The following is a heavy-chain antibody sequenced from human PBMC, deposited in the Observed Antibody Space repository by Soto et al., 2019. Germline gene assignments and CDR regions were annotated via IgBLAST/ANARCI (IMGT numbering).Heavy chain of an antibody. V-gene: IGHV1-69*01. Sequence: QVQLAQSGAEVRKPGSSVKVSCRASGGSFSDFAFSWVRQAPGQGLEWMGGIIPMFAATKYAQRFQGRVTITADASTRTVYLALSSLTSDDSAVYYCARXXXXXXXXXXXXYDDYTNYRFDSXX. J-gene: IGHJ4*01. D-gene: IGHD4-4*01. CDR3: ARXXXXXXXXXXXXYDDYTNYRFDS. CDR1: GGSFSDFA. CDR2: IIPMFAAT.